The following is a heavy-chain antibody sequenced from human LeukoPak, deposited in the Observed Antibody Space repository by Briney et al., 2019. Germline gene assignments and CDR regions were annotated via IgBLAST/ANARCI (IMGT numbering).Heavy chain of an antibody. CDR2: SHGNGDT. D-gene: IGHD3-22*01. V-gene: IGHV4-61*08. CDR3: ARHRAYDSGTYYRWFDP. CDR1: GGSISSGAFY. Sequence: SETLSLTCTVSGGSISSGAFYWSWIRQPPGMGLEWIGYSHGNGDTNYNPSLKGRVTISVDTSKNQCSLKLTSVTAADTAVYYCARHRAYDSGTYYRWFDPWGPGTLVTVSS. J-gene: IGHJ5*02.